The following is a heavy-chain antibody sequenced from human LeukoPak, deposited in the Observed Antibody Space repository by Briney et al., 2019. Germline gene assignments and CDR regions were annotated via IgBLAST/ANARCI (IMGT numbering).Heavy chain of an antibody. CDR3: ARDGGQYYYDT. D-gene: IGHD3-22*01. CDR1: GFTFSSYG. Sequence: PGGSLRLSCAASGFTFSSYGMHWVRQAPGKGLEWVSYISGDSGTIYYADSVKGRFTISRANAKNSLYLQVNSLRAEDTAVYYCARDGGQYYYDTWGQGTLVTVSS. V-gene: IGHV3-48*01. CDR2: ISGDSGTI. J-gene: IGHJ4*02.